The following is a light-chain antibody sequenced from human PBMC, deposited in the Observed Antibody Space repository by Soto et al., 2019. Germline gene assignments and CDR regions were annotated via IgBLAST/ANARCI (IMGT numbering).Light chain of an antibody. Sequence: ETVLTQSPGTLSLSPGERATLSCRASQSVGSTYLAWYQHKPGQAPRLLIYDTSTRATGIPDRFSGSGSGTDFTLTISRLEPEDFAVYYCQQYGDSPWTFGQGTKVDIX. V-gene: IGKV3-20*01. J-gene: IGKJ1*01. CDR3: QQYGDSPWT. CDR1: QSVGSTY. CDR2: DTS.